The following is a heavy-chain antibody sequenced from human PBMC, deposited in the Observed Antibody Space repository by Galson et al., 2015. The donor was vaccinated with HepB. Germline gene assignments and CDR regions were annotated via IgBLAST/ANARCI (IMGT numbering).Heavy chain of an antibody. CDR1: GYTFTSYG. J-gene: IGHJ2*01. V-gene: IGHV1-18*01. D-gene: IGHD2-2*01. Sequence: SVKVSCKASGYTFTSYGISWVRQAPGQGLEWMGWISAYNGNTNYAQKLQGRVTMTTDTSTSTAYMELRSLRSDDTAVYYCARILDDDIVVVPAARTDAFDLWGRGTLVTVSS. CDR3: ARILDDDIVVVPAARTDAFDL. CDR2: ISAYNGNT.